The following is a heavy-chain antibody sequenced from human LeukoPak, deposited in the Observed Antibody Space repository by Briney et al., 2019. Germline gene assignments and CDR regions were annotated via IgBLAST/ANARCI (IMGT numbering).Heavy chain of an antibody. D-gene: IGHD6-19*01. CDR1: GFTFSSYA. CDR2: ISGSGGST. V-gene: IGHV3-23*01. CDR3: AKDLAGRGTPLY. Sequence: GGSLRLSCAASGFTFSSYAMSWVRQAPGKGLEWVSAISGSGGSTYYADSVKGRFTISRDKSKNTLYLQMNSLRAEDTAVYYCAKDLAGRGTPLYWGQGTLVTVSS. J-gene: IGHJ4*02.